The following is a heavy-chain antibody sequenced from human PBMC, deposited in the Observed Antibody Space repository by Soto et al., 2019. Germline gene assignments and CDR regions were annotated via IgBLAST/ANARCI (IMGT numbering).Heavy chain of an antibody. CDR2: IYPGDSDT. D-gene: IGHD3-10*01. CDR1: GYSFTSYW. V-gene: IGHV5-51*01. Sequence: GESLKISCNGSGYSFTSYWIGWVRQMPGKGLEWMGIIYPGDSDTRYSPSFQGQVTISADKSISTAYLQWSSLKASDTAMYYCARLIWFGELLANWFDPWGQGTLVTVSS. CDR3: ARLIWFGELLANWFDP. J-gene: IGHJ5*02.